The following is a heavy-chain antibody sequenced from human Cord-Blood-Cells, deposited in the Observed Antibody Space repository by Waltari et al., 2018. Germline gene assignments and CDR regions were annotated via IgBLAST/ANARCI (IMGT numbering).Heavy chain of an antibody. J-gene: IGHJ6*03. Sequence: QVQLVQSGSELTKPGASVKVSCKASGYTFTSYAMNWVRQAPGQGPEWMGWINTNTGNPTYAQGFTGRFVFSLDTSVSTAYLQISSLKAEDTAVYYCAREYCSSTSCYYYYYYYMDVWGKGTTVTVSS. V-gene: IGHV7-4-1*02. CDR3: AREYCSSTSCYYYYYYYMDV. D-gene: IGHD2-2*01. CDR1: GYTFTSYA. CDR2: INTNTGNP.